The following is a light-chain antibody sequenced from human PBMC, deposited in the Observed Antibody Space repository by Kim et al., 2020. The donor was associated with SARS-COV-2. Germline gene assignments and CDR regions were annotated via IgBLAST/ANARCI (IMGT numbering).Light chain of an antibody. Sequence: DIQMTQSPSSLSASVGDRVTITCQASQDISNYLNWYQQKPGKAPKLLIYDASNLQTGVPSRFSGTGSGTDFTFTISSLQPEDIATYYRQQYDDPLITFGPGTKVDIK. J-gene: IGKJ3*01. CDR2: DAS. CDR1: QDISNY. V-gene: IGKV1-33*01. CDR3: QQYDDPLIT.